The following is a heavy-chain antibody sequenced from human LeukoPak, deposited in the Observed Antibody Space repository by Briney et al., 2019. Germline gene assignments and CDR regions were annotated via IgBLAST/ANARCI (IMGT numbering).Heavy chain of an antibody. CDR1: GFTFSTYG. V-gene: IGHV3-48*01. D-gene: IGHD3-22*01. J-gene: IGHJ4*02. CDR3: ARDDGYYLFDY. Sequence: GGSLRLSCAASGFTFSTYGMSWVRQAPGKVLEWVSYISSSSSTIYYADSVKGRFTISRDNAKNSLYLQMNSLRAEDTAVYYCARDDGYYLFDYWGQGTLVTVSS. CDR2: ISSSSSTI.